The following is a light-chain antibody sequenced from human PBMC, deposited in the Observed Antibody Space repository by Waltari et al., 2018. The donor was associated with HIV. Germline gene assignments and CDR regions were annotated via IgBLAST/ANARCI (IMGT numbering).Light chain of an antibody. CDR2: ANN. J-gene: IGLJ2*01. V-gene: IGLV1-40*01. Sequence: QSVLTPPPSVSGAPGQRVTLSCTGSSYNIWAGYDVPRYQQLPRTAPKLLIYANNKRASGVPDRFSGSKFGPSASLAITGLQAEDEANYYCQSYDSGLSGSVFGGGTKLTVL. CDR1: SYNIWAGYD. CDR3: QSYDSGLSGSV.